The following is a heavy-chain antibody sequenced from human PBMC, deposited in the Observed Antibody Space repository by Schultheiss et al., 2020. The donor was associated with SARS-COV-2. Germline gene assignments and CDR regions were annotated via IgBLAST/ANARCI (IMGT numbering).Heavy chain of an antibody. D-gene: IGHD3-3*01. Sequence: GGSLRLSCEASGFSFRSYWMHWVRQVPGKGLVWVSRINSDGSHTNYADSVKGRFTISRDNAKNSLYLQMNSLRAEDTAVYYCARGDYDFWSGYSEYYFDYWGQGTLVTVSS. J-gene: IGHJ4*02. CDR2: INSDGSHT. CDR1: GFSFRSYW. V-gene: IGHV3-74*01. CDR3: ARGDYDFWSGYSEYYFDY.